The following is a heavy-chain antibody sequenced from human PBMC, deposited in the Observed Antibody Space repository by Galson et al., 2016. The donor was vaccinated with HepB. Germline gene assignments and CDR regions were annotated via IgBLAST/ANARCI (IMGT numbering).Heavy chain of an antibody. CDR1: GGSITSGGYY. CDR3: ARSDLVNGMDV. Sequence: TLSLTCSVSGGSITSGGYYWSWIRQHPGKGLEWIGFIYYSGSTYYNPSLKDRVTISVDTSKNQFSLKLSSVTAADTAVYYCARSDLVNGMDVWGQGTTVTVSS. D-gene: IGHD3-3*01. CDR2: IYYSGST. V-gene: IGHV4-31*03. J-gene: IGHJ6*02.